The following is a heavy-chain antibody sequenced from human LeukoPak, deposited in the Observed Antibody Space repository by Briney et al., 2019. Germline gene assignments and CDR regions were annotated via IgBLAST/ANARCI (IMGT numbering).Heavy chain of an antibody. CDR1: GFTFSSYA. CDR2: INGGGVNT. CDR3: AKDLYSNYGPADY. Sequence: GGSLRLSCAASGFTFSSYAMSWVRQAPGKGLEWGSTINGGGVNTHYADSVGGRFTISRDNSKNTLFLQMNSLRGEDTAVYYCAKDLYSNYGPADYWGQGNLVTVSS. J-gene: IGHJ4*02. V-gene: IGHV3-23*01. D-gene: IGHD4-11*01.